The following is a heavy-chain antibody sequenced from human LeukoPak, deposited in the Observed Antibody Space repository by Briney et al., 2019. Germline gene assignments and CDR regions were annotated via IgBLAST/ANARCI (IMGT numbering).Heavy chain of an antibody. CDR2: IIPIFGTA. J-gene: IGHJ4*02. CDR3: ARDLTQSSPDYYGSGSFDY. CDR1: GGTFSSYA. Sequence: ASVKVSCKASGGTFSSYAISWVRQAPGQGLERMGGIIPIFGTANYAQKFQGRVTITADESTSTAYMELSSLRSEDTAVYYCARDLTQSSPDYYGSGSFDYWGQGTLVTVSS. V-gene: IGHV1-69*13. D-gene: IGHD3-10*01.